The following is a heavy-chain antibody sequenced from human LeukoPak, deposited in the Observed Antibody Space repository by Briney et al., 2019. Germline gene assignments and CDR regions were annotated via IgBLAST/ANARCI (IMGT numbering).Heavy chain of an antibody. CDR2: ISWNSGSI. D-gene: IGHD3-10*01. V-gene: IGHV3-9*01. Sequence: GGSLRLSCAASGFTFDDYAMHWVRQAPGKGLEWVSGISWNSGSIGCADSVKGRFTISRDNAKNSLYLQMNSLRAEDTALYYCAKDIMVRGVAYGMDVWGQGTTVTVSS. CDR1: GFTFDDYA. CDR3: AKDIMVRGVAYGMDV. J-gene: IGHJ6*02.